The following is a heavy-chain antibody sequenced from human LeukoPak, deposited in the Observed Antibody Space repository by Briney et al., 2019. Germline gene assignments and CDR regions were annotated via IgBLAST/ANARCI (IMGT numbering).Heavy chain of an antibody. J-gene: IGHJ4*02. D-gene: IGHD5-24*01. CDR3: ARVDDYNCLGY. CDR2: IYHTGST. Sequence: SETLSLTCTVSGGSIRNYYWSWIRQPPGKRLEWIGYIYHTGSTNYTPSLKSRVTISVDTSKNQFSLKLSSVTAADTAVYYCARVDDYNCLGYWGQGTLVTVSS. CDR1: GGSIRNYY. V-gene: IGHV4-59*03.